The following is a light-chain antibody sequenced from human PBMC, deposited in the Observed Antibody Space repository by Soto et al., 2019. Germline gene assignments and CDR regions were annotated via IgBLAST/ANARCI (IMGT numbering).Light chain of an antibody. CDR2: EAS. CDR3: EQYDIYSWT. V-gene: IGKV1-5*03. CDR1: QSICCW. Sequence: IQMTQSPSTLSAPVRDRVTITCRASQSICCWLAWYQQKPGKALILLIYEASNLESGVPSRFSGSGSGTEFTLTISSLQPDDFATYYCEQYDIYSWTFGQGTMVDIK. J-gene: IGKJ1*01.